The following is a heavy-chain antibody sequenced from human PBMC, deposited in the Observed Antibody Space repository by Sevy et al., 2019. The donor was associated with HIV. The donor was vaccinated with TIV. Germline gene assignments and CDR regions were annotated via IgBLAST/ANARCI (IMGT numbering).Heavy chain of an antibody. J-gene: IGHJ6*02. CDR2: ISAYNGNT. D-gene: IGHD6-13*01. Sequence: ASVKVSCKASGYTFTSYGISWVRQAPGQGLEWMGWISAYNGNTNYAQKLQGRVTMTTDTSTSTAYMELRSLRSDDTAVYYCARDQSQAAAGDLFYYYYGMDVWGQGTTVTVSS. V-gene: IGHV1-18*01. CDR3: ARDQSQAAAGDLFYYYYGMDV. CDR1: GYTFTSYG.